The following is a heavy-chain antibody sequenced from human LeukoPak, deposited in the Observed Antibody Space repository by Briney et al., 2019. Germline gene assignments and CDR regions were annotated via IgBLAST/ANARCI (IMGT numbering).Heavy chain of an antibody. CDR2: ISAYNGNT. V-gene: IGHV1-18*01. J-gene: IGHJ4*02. Sequence: ASVKVSCKASGYTFTSYGISWVRQAPGQGLERMGWISAYNGNTNYAQKLQGRVTMTTDTSTSTAYMELRSLRSDDTAVYYCARDRTYYYDSSGYGHFDYWGQGTLVTVSS. CDR1: GYTFTSYG. D-gene: IGHD3-22*01. CDR3: ARDRTYYYDSSGYGHFDY.